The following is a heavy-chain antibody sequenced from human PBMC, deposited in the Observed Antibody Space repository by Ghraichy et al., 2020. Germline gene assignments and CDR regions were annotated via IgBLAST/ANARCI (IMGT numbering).Heavy chain of an antibody. D-gene: IGHD3-10*01. J-gene: IGHJ5*02. CDR1: GFTFSSYT. V-gene: IGHV3-23*01. CDR3: AREGSNTEEEGIGLPGT. Sequence: GGSLRLSCAASGFTFSSYTMTWVRQAPGKGLEWVSIINANSDTTYYAESVKGRFTISRDNSKNTLYLQMDSLRFEDTAVYYCAREGSNTEEEGIGLPGTWGLGTLVALSS. CDR2: INANSDTT.